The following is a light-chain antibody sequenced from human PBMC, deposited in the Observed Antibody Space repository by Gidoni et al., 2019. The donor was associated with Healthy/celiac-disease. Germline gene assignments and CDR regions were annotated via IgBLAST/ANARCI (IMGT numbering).Light chain of an antibody. CDR3: CAYAGSSRV. CDR2: EVS. CDR1: SSDVGRYNI. Sequence: QSALTQPASVSGSPGQSITISCTGTSSDVGRYNIVSWYQQHPGKAPNLMIYEVSTRPSGVSNRFSGSKSGNTASLTISGLQAEDEADYYCCAYAGSSRVFGGGTKLTVL. J-gene: IGLJ3*02. V-gene: IGLV2-23*02.